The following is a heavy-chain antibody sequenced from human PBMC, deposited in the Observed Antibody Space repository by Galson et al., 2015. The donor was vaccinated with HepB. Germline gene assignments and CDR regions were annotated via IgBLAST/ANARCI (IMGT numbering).Heavy chain of an antibody. Sequence: SLRLSCAASGFTFRSYAMHWVRQAPGKGLEWVAVISHDGSNKYYADSVKGRFTISRDNSKNTLYLHMNSLRAEDTALYYCARGGSYCSGGNCYSNYFDHGGQGTLVTVSS. D-gene: IGHD2-15*01. CDR2: ISHDGSNK. CDR1: GFTFRSYA. J-gene: IGHJ4*02. V-gene: IGHV3-30*04. CDR3: ARGGSYCSGGNCYSNYFDH.